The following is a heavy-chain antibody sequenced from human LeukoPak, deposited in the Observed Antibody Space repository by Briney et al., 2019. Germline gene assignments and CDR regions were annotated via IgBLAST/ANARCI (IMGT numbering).Heavy chain of an antibody. V-gene: IGHV1-8*01. CDR1: GYNFTSYD. Sequence: ASVKVSCKASGYNFTSYDINWVRQATGQEPEWMGWMNPNSGDTGSVQKLQARDTMTWDTSIDTAYMDLTGLTSEDTAVYYCARANLVDYPTLDYWGQGTLVTVSS. J-gene: IGHJ4*02. CDR3: ARANLVDYPTLDY. D-gene: IGHD4-11*01. CDR2: MNPNSGDT.